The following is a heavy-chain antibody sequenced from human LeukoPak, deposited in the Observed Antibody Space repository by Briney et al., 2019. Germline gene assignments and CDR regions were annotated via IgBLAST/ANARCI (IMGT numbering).Heavy chain of an antibody. CDR2: IWYDGSNK. D-gene: IGHD3-9*01. V-gene: IGHV3-33*08. J-gene: IGHJ6*02. CDR3: ARGIYDILTGYYMAGMDV. Sequence: GGSLRLSCATSGFTFSNYGMHWVRQAPGKGLEWVALIWYDGSNKYYTDSVKGRLTISRDNSKNTLYLQMNSLRAEDTAVYYCARGIYDILTGYYMAGMDVWGQGTTVTVSS. CDR1: GFTFSNYG.